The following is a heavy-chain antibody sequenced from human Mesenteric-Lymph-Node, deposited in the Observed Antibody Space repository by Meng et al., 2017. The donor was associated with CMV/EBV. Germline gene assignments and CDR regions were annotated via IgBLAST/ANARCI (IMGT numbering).Heavy chain of an antibody. Sequence: ASVKVSCKASGYTFTSYDINWVRQATGQGLEWMGCIFVYNGNTNYAQRLQDRVTMTTDTSTGTAYMELRSLRSDDTAVYYCARDVAGGCDAFDIWGQGTMVTVSS. CDR1: GYTFTSYD. D-gene: IGHD3-16*01. CDR3: ARDVAGGCDAFDI. CDR2: IFVYNGNT. V-gene: IGHV1-18*01. J-gene: IGHJ3*02.